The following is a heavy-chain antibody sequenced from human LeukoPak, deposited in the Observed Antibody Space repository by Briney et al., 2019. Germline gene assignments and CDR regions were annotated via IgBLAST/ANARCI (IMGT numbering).Heavy chain of an antibody. J-gene: IGHJ5*02. CDR3: AKEPGQLNWFDP. CDR1: GGSISGSSYY. CDR2: IYYSGST. D-gene: IGHD1-14*01. Sequence: PSETPSLTCTVSGGSISGSSYYWGWIRQPPGKGLEWIGSIYYSGSTYYNPSLKSRVTISVDTSKNQFSLKLSSVTAADTAVDYCAKEPGQLNWFDPWGQGTLVTVSS. V-gene: IGHV4-39*07.